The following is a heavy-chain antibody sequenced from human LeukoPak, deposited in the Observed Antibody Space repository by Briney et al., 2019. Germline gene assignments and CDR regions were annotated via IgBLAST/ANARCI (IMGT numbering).Heavy chain of an antibody. CDR2: INPNSGGT. J-gene: IGHJ4*02. Sequence: ASVKVSCKASGYTFTGYYMHWVRQAPGQGLEWMGWINPNSGGTNYAQKFQGRVTMTTDTSISTAYMELSRLRSDDTAVYYCARSPDILTGENFDYWGQGTLVTVSS. CDR3: ARSPDILTGENFDY. CDR1: GYTFTGYY. D-gene: IGHD3-9*01. V-gene: IGHV1-2*02.